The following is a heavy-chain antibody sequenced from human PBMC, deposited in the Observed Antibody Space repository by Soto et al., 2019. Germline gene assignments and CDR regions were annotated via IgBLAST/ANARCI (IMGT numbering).Heavy chain of an antibody. CDR2: IGDSGGVT. D-gene: IGHD2-21*01. V-gene: IGHV3-23*01. CDR3: AKYIVDCANGICNRCFYL. CDR1: GFTFNVYP. Sequence: EVQLLESGGGLVQPGGSLRLSCAASGFTFNVYPMAWVRQAPGKGLEWVSSIGDSGGVTYYADSVKGRFTISRDNSQNTLFLEMNILRAEDTAVYYCAKYIVDCANGICNRCFYLWGSGTLVTVSS. J-gene: IGHJ2*01.